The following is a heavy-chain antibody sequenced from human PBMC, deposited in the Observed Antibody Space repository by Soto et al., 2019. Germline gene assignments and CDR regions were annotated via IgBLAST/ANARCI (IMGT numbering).Heavy chain of an antibody. CDR2: INKDGSER. J-gene: IGHJ5*02. V-gene: IGHV3-7*01. CDR3: ARDGHNTNDVDH. Sequence: EVQLVESGGVLVQPGGSLRLSCVAPGFTFDAYWMNWVRQAPGKGLEWVAIINKDGSERYYVDSVKGRFTISRDNSKNSLFLQMNSLRAEDTALYCCARDGHNTNDVDHGGQGTLVTVSS. D-gene: IGHD1-20*01. CDR1: GFTFDAYW.